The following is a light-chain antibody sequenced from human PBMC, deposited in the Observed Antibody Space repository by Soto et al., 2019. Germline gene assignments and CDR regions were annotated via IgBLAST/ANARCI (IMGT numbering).Light chain of an antibody. CDR2: GAS. CDR3: QHYGSSPWS. V-gene: IGKV3-20*01. Sequence: NVLTQSPGTLSLSPGEGATLSCRASQSVSSNFLAWYRQKPGQAPRLLIYGASSRATGIPDRFSGSGSGTDFTLTISRLEHEDFAVYYCQHYGSSPWSFGQGTRVEIK. J-gene: IGKJ1*01. CDR1: QSVSSNF.